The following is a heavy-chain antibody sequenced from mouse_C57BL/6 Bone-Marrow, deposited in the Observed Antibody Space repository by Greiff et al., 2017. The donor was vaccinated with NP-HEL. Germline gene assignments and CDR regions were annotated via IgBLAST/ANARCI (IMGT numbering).Heavy chain of an antibody. CDR2: IRSKSNNYAT. D-gene: IGHD2-1*01. V-gene: IGHV10-1*01. Sequence: EVQGVESGGGLVQPKGSLKLSCAASGFSFNTYAMNWVRQAPGKGLEWVARIRSKSNNYATYYADSVKDRFTISRDDSESMLYLQMNNLKTEDTAMYYCVRHVGNSFDYWGQGTTLTVSS. CDR3: VRHVGNSFDY. J-gene: IGHJ2*01. CDR1: GFSFNTYA.